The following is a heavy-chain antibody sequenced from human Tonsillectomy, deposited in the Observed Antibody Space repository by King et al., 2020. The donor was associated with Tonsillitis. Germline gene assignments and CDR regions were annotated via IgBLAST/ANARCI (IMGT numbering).Heavy chain of an antibody. CDR2: ISSTTSYT. CDR3: AIETSRRAYDF. CDR1: RFTFSDYY. Sequence: VQLVESGGGLVKPGGSLRLSCAASRFTFSDYYLSWIRQAPGKGLEWVSYISSTTSYTDHADSVRGRLTISRDNAKNSLYLQMNSLRAEDTAIYYCAIETSRRAYDFWGQGTLVTVSS. V-gene: IGHV3-11*05. J-gene: IGHJ4*02.